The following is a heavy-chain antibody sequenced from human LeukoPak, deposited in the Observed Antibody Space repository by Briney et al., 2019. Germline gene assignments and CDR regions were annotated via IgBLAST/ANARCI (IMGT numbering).Heavy chain of an antibody. CDR1: GYTFTGYY. CDR3: ARHSSSANLDY. Sequence: ASVKVSCKASGYTFTGYYIHWVRRAPGQGLEWMGWINPNSGGTNYAQKFQGRVTMTRDTSISTAYMELSRLRSDDTAVYYCARHSSSANLDYWGQGTLVTVSS. J-gene: IGHJ4*02. CDR2: INPNSGGT. D-gene: IGHD6-13*01. V-gene: IGHV1-2*02.